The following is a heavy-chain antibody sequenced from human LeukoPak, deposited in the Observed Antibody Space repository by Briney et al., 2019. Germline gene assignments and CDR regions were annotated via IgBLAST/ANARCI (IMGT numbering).Heavy chain of an antibody. CDR2: IYYSGST. CDR1: GGSVSSGSYY. V-gene: IGHV4-61*01. Sequence: SETLSLTCTVSGGSVSSGSYYWSWIRQPPGKGLEWIGYIYYSGSTNYNPSLKSRVTISVDTSKNQFSLRLSSVTAADTAVYYCARQGSWNDFSDNWFDPWGQGTLVTVSS. CDR3: ARQGSWNDFSDNWFDP. J-gene: IGHJ5*02. D-gene: IGHD1-1*01.